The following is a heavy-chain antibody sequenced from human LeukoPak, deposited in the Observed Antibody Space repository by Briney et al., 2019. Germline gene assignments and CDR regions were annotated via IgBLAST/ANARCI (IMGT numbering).Heavy chain of an antibody. CDR1: GYTFTSYH. D-gene: IGHD3-22*01. CDR3: ARDYDTSGLAGGFDY. CDR2: INPSSGGT. Sequence: ASVKVSCKASGYTFTSYHMHWVRQAPGQGLEWMGIINPSSGGTSYAQKFQGRVTMTRDTSTSTVFMELSSLRSEDTAVYYCARDYDTSGLAGGFDYWGQGTLVTVSS. V-gene: IGHV1-46*01. J-gene: IGHJ4*02.